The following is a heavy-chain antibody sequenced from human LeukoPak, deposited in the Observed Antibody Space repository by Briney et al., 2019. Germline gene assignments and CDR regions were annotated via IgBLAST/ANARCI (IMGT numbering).Heavy chain of an antibody. CDR2: IYYSGST. V-gene: IGHV4-59*01. CDR3: ASLLGVVPLPHSEYFQH. CDR1: GGSISSYY. D-gene: IGHD3-3*01. J-gene: IGHJ1*01. Sequence: SETLSLTCTVSGGSISSYYWSWIRQPPGKGLEWIGYIYYSGSTNYNPSLKSRVTISVDTSKNQFSLKLSSVTAADTAVYYCASLLGVVPLPHSEYFQHWGQGTTVTVSS.